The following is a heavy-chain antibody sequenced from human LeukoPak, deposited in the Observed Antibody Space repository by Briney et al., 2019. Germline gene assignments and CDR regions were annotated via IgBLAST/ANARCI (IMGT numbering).Heavy chain of an antibody. CDR3: AGINNGGRGDAFDI. Sequence: SETLSLTCTVSGGSISSYYWSWIRQPPGKGLEWIGYIYYSGSTSYNPSLKSRVTMSIDTSKKQFSLKLTSVTAADTAVYYCAGINNGGRGDAFDIWGQGTMVTVSS. V-gene: IGHV4-59*12. D-gene: IGHD4-23*01. CDR1: GGSISSYY. J-gene: IGHJ3*02. CDR2: IYYSGST.